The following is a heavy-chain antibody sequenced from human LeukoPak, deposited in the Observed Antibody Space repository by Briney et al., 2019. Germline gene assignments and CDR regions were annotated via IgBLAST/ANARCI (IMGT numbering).Heavy chain of an antibody. CDR2: IYSDGST. D-gene: IGHD3-10*01. Sequence: GSLRLSCAASGFTVSSDYMNWVRQAPGKGLEWVSVIYSDGSTYYADSVKGRFTISRDKSKNTLYLQMNSLRAEDTAVYYCAKGSVGFGELFDYWGQGTLVTVSS. V-gene: IGHV3-66*01. CDR3: AKGSVGFGELFDY. J-gene: IGHJ4*02. CDR1: GFTVSSDY.